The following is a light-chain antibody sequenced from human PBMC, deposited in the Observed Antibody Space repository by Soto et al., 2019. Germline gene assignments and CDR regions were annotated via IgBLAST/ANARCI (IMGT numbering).Light chain of an antibody. J-gene: IGKJ4*01. Sequence: EIVLTQSPVTLSLSPGERATLSCRASQSVSRYLAWYQQKPGQAPRLLIYDASDRDSGIPARFSGSGSGTDFTLTISSLEPEDFAVYYCQQRSNWPPLTFGGGTKVEIK. V-gene: IGKV3-11*01. CDR2: DAS. CDR1: QSVSRY. CDR3: QQRSNWPPLT.